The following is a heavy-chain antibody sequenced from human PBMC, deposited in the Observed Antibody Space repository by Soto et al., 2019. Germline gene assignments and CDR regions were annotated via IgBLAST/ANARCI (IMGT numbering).Heavy chain of an antibody. J-gene: IGHJ4*01. V-gene: IGHV4-30-4*02. D-gene: IGHD3-10*01. CDR2: IYYSGST. CDR3: ATRKLGSNGFDY. CDR1: GGSISSGDYY. Sequence: SETLSLICTVSGGSISSGDYYWSWIRQPPGKGLEWIGYIYYSGSTYYNPSLKSRVTISVDTSKNHFSLKLSSVTAADTAVYYCATRKLGSNGFDYWGQGTLVTVSS.